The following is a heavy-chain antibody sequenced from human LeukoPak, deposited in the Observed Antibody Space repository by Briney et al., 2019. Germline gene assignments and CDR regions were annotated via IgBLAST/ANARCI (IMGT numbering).Heavy chain of an antibody. Sequence: GASVKVSCKASGYTFTSYGISWVRRAPGQGLEWMGWVSAYNGNTNYAQKLQGRVTMTTDTSTSTAYMELRSLRSDDTAVHYCARDPPPLLWFGELSPYYYGMDVWGKGTTVTVSS. CDR2: VSAYNGNT. J-gene: IGHJ6*04. V-gene: IGHV1-18*04. CDR1: GYTFTSYG. CDR3: ARDPPPLLWFGELSPYYYGMDV. D-gene: IGHD3-10*01.